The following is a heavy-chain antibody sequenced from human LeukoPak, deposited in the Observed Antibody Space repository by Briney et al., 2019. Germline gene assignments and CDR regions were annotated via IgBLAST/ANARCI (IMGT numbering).Heavy chain of an antibody. V-gene: IGHV3-23*01. CDR3: AKDLSSGWYLENYFDY. D-gene: IGHD6-19*01. CDR1: GFTFSSYA. CDR2: ISGSGGST. J-gene: IGHJ4*02. Sequence: GGSLRLSCAASGFTFSSYAMSWVRQAPGKGLEWVSAISGSGGSTYYADSVKGRFTISRDNSKNTLYLQMNSLRAEDTAVYYCAKDLSSGWYLENYFDYWGQGTLVTVSS.